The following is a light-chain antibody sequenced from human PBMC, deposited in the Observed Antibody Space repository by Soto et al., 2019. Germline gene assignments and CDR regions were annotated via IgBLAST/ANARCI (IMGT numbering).Light chain of an antibody. V-gene: IGKV3-15*01. J-gene: IGKJ1*01. CDR1: LSVSRN. CDR3: QQYNAWPRT. CDR2: DAS. Sequence: EIVMTQTPATLSVSPGERATLSCRASLSVSRNLAWYQQKPGQAPRLLIFDASTRATGIPARFSGSGSGTEFTLTITSIQSEDFAVYYCQQYNAWPRTCVQGTKVEIK.